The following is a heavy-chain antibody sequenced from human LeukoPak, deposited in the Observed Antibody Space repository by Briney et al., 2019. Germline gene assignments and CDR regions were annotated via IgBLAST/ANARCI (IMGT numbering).Heavy chain of an antibody. V-gene: IGHV1-69*04. D-gene: IGHD6-19*01. CDR2: IIPILGIT. CDR1: GGTFSSFD. J-gene: IGHJ4*02. Sequence: SVIVSCKASGGTFSSFDVSWVRQAPGQGLEWMGRIIPILGITNYAQKYQGRVRMTADRSTSTAYMELSSLRSVDTAVYYCARGLAVAATINFDSWGQGTLVTVSS. CDR3: ARGLAVAATINFDS.